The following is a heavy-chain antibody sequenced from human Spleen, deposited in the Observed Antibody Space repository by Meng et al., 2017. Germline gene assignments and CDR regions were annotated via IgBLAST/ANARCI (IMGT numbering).Heavy chain of an antibody. Sequence: QVQLVASGGGVVQPGKSLGLSCAASGFTFSNYAMHWVRQAPGKGLEWVSVISYDGNNKYYADSAKGRFSISRDNSRNTLYLQINNLRSDDTAVYFCAREGVSHRSGWYLGYFDFWGQGTLVTVSS. CDR2: ISYDGNNK. CDR3: AREGVSHRSGWYLGYFDF. CDR1: GFTFSNYA. D-gene: IGHD6-19*01. V-gene: IGHV3-30-3*01. J-gene: IGHJ4*02.